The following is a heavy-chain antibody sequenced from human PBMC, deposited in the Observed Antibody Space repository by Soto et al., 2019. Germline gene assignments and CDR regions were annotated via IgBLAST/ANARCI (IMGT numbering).Heavy chain of an antibody. CDR3: ARNYYGSGSYYIDY. Sequence: QVQLVQSGAEVKKPGSSVKVSCKASGGTFSSYAISWVRQAPGQGLEWMGGIIPIFGTADYAQKFQGRVTLTADESTSTGYMELSSLRSEDTAVYYCARNYYGSGSYYIDYWGQGTRVTVSS. V-gene: IGHV1-69*12. CDR1: GGTFSSYA. CDR2: IIPIFGTA. J-gene: IGHJ4*02. D-gene: IGHD3-10*01.